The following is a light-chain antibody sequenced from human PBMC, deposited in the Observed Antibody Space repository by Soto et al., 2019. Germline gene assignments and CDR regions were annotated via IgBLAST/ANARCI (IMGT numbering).Light chain of an antibody. CDR1: QSVSTSY. CDR2: GAS. CDR3: QQFGTSPYT. Sequence: EIVLTQSPGTLSVSPGGRATLSCRASQSVSTSYLAWYQQKPGQAPRLLIHGASSRASGIPDRFSGSGSGTDFTLTISRLEPEDFAVYYCQQFGTSPYTFGQGTKVDIK. V-gene: IGKV3-20*01. J-gene: IGKJ2*01.